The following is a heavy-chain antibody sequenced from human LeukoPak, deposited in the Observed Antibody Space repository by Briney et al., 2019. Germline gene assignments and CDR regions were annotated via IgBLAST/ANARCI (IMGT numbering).Heavy chain of an antibody. V-gene: IGHV4-34*01. Sequence: SETLSLTCAVYGGSFSGYYWSWIRQPPGKGLEWIGEINHSGSTNYNPSLKSRVTISVDTSKNQFSLKLSSVTAADTAVYYCARLRAMVSPFDPWGQGTLVTVSS. J-gene: IGHJ5*02. CDR3: ARLRAMVSPFDP. CDR2: INHSGST. CDR1: GGSFSGYY. D-gene: IGHD5-18*01.